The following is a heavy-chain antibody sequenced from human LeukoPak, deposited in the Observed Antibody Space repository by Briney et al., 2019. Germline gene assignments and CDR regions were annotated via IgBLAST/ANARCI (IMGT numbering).Heavy chain of an antibody. V-gene: IGHV3-15*01. CDR2: IKRKTDGGTT. CDR3: TKETMDYYDSSGYSDLLDY. Sequence: PGGSLRLSCAASGFSFSNVWMSWVRQAPGKGLEWVGRIKRKTDGGTTDYAAPVKGRFTISRDDSKNTMYLQMNSLKTEDTAVYYCTKETMDYYDSSGYSDLLDYWGQGTLVTVSS. D-gene: IGHD3-22*01. CDR1: GFSFSNVW. J-gene: IGHJ4*02.